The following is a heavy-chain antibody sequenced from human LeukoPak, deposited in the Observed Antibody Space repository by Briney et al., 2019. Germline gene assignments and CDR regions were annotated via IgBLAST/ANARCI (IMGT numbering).Heavy chain of an antibody. CDR2: INPSGGST. CDR1: GYTFTSYY. J-gene: IGHJ6*03. V-gene: IGHV1-46*01. D-gene: IGHD6-19*01. CDR3: ARDRIAVGGDYYYYYYMDV. Sequence: ASVKVSCKASGYTFTSYYMHWVRQAPGQGLEWMGIINPSGGSTSYAQKFQGRVTMTRDMSTSTVYMELSSLRSEDTAVYYCARDRIAVGGDYYYYYYMDVWGKGTTVTVSS.